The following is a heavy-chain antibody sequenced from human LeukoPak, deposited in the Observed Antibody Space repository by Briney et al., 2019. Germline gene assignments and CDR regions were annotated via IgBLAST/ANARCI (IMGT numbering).Heavy chain of an antibody. CDR3: ARDFEELPWYFDY. CDR1: GYTFTGYG. D-gene: IGHD3-9*01. CDR2: ISAYNGNT. Sequence: SVKVSFKASGYTFTGYGISWVRQAPGQVLEWMGWISAYNGNTNYAQKLQGRVTMTTDTSTSTAYMELRSLRSDDTAVYYCARDFEELPWYFDYWGQGTLVTVS. J-gene: IGHJ4*02. V-gene: IGHV1-18*01.